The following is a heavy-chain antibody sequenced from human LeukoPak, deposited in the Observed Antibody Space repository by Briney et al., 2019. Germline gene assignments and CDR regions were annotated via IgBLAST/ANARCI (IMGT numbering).Heavy chain of an antibody. Sequence: SQTLSLTCTVSGGSISSGDYYWSWICQPPGKGLEWIGYIYYSGSTYYNPSLKSRVTISVDTSKNQFSLKLSSVTAADTAVYYCASGYCSSTSCYTSDYWGQGTLVTVSS. CDR2: IYYSGST. D-gene: IGHD2-2*02. V-gene: IGHV4-30-4*08. CDR1: GGSISSGDYY. CDR3: ASGYCSSTSCYTSDY. J-gene: IGHJ4*02.